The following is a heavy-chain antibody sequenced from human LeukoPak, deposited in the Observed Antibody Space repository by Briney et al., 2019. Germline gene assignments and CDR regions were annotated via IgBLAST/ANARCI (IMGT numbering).Heavy chain of an antibody. CDR2: INHSGST. J-gene: IGHJ4*02. V-gene: IGHV4-34*01. CDR3: ARDSVAGAIFDY. D-gene: IGHD6-19*01. Sequence: SETLSLTCAVYGGSFSGYYWSWIRQPPGKGLEWIGEINHSGSTNYDPSLKSRVTISVDTSKNQFSLKLSSVTAADTAVYYCARDSVAGAIFDYWGQGTLVTVSS. CDR1: GGSFSGYY.